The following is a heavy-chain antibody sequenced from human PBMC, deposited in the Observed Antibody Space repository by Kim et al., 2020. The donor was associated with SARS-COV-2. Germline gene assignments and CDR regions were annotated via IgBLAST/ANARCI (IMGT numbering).Heavy chain of an antibody. V-gene: IGHV4-39*01. CDR2: TFHSGST. CDR1: GGSITSNSYL. J-gene: IGHJ4*02. CDR3: ARHYGSSFDY. Sequence: SETPSLTCSVSGGSITSNSYLWGWIRQPPGKGLEWIGTTFHSGSTYYNTSLKSRVSISVDTSTNQFSLRLTSVTAADTAVYFCARHYGSSFDYWGQGTLV. D-gene: IGHD6-13*01.